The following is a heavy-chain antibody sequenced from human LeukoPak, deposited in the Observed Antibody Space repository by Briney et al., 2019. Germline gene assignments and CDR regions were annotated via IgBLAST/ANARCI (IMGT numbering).Heavy chain of an antibody. CDR3: ATSTSTTFDY. CDR2: MNPNNDNA. Sequence: GASVKVSCKASGYTFTSHDIYWVRQATGQGLEWMGWMNPNNDNAGYAQKFQGRVTMTRDTSISTAYMELSSLRSEDTGVYYCATSTSTTFDYWGQGTLVTVSS. J-gene: IGHJ4*02. V-gene: IGHV1-8*01. D-gene: IGHD1-1*01. CDR1: GYTFTSHD.